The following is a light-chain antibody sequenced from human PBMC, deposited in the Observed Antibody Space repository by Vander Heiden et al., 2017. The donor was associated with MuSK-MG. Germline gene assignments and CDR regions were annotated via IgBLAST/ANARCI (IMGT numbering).Light chain of an antibody. CDR3: LHCKRYPFT. Sequence: DVQMTQPPSSPSSSVGDTATITCRGRLGISNSLSWFQQKPGQAPMSLISATSSLQVGAPSRCSGRGSGTDFTLTISSLQPEDSATYYCLHCKRYPFTFGGGTKVEIK. J-gene: IGKJ4*01. CDR1: LGISNS. CDR2: ATS. V-gene: IGKV1-16*01.